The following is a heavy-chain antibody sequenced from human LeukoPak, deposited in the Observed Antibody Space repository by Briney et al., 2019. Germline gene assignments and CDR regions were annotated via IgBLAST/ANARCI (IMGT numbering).Heavy chain of an antibody. Sequence: GGSLRLSCAASGFTFSSYSMNWVRQAPGKGLEWVSYITSSSNTIYYADSVKGRFTISRDNSKNTLYLQMNSLRAEDTAVYYCAKGRGTFDYWGQGTLVTVSS. CDR3: AKGRGTFDY. V-gene: IGHV3-48*01. D-gene: IGHD3-16*01. J-gene: IGHJ4*02. CDR1: GFTFSSYS. CDR2: ITSSSNTI.